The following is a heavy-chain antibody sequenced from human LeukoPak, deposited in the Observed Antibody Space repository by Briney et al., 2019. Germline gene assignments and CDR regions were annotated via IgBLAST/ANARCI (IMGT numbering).Heavy chain of an antibody. D-gene: IGHD1-20*01. CDR1: GYSFSSYW. Sequence: GESLNISCKGSGYSFSSYWFGWVRQMPGKGLEWMGIIYPGDSDTRYSPSFQGQVTISADKSISTAYLQWSSLKASDTALYFCARLSITNSLHLYYFDFWGQGTLVTVSS. CDR2: IYPGDSDT. V-gene: IGHV5-51*01. J-gene: IGHJ4*02. CDR3: ARLSITNSLHLYYFDF.